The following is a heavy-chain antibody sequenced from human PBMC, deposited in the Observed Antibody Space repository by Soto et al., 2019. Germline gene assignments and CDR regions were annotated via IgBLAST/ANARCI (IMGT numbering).Heavy chain of an antibody. CDR3: ARHRGQLAPAGWFHP. V-gene: IGHV4-39*01. CDR2: IYYSGST. J-gene: IGHJ5*02. D-gene: IGHD6-6*01. CDR1: VVSISSSSYY. Sequence: SETLSLTCTVSVVSISSSSYYCGWIRQPPGKGLEWIGSIYYSGSTYYNPSLKSRVTISVDTSKNQFSLKLSSVTAADTAVYYCARHRGQLAPAGWFHPLGQATLVTLSS.